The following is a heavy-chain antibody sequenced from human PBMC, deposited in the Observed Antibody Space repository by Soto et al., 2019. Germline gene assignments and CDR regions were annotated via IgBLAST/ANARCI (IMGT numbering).Heavy chain of an antibody. J-gene: IGHJ4*02. V-gene: IGHV3-30-3*01. CDR2: ISYDGSNK. CDR3: AREGRLDLGYCSSTSCYFPLDY. CDR1: GFTFSSYA. Sequence: GGSLRLACAASGFTFSSYAMHWVRQAPGKGLEWVAVISYDGSNKYYADSVKGRFTISRDNSKNTLYLQMNSLRAEDTAVYYCAREGRLDLGYCSSTSCYFPLDYWGQRTLVTVSS. D-gene: IGHD2-2*01.